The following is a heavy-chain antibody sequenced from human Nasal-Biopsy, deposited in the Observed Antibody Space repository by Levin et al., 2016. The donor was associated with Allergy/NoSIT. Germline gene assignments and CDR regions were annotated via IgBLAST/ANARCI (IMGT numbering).Heavy chain of an antibody. CDR2: IYYSGDT. J-gene: IGHJ6*04. Sequence: SETLSLTCTVSGASINDGRHYWTWIRQHPGRGLEWIGYIYYSGDTFYNPSLKSRPFISINTSKNLFSLELTSVTAADTAIYYCATKFGSWSGFRSEYNFDVWGKGATVIVSS. V-gene: IGHV4-31*03. CDR1: GASINDGRHY. D-gene: IGHD3-3*01. CDR3: ATKFGSWSGFRSEYNFDV.